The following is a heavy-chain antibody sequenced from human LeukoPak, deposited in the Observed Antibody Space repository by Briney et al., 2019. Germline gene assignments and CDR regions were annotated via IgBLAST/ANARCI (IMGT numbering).Heavy chain of an antibody. CDR1: GFTFSNYW. Sequence: GGSLRLSCAGSGFTFSNYWMTWVRQAPGKGLEWVANVKHDGSDKYYLDSVKGRFTLSRDNAKNSLFLQMNSLRVEHTAVYYCARAGVRGVLLPVDYWGQGTLVTVSS. CDR2: VKHDGSDK. D-gene: IGHD3-10*01. V-gene: IGHV3-7*01. J-gene: IGHJ4*02. CDR3: ARAGVRGVLLPVDY.